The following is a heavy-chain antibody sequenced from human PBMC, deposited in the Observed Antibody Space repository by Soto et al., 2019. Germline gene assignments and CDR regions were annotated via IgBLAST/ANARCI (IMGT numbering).Heavy chain of an antibody. J-gene: IGHJ4*02. CDR1: GGSIIGGY. D-gene: IGHD2-15*01. V-gene: IGHV4-59*01. CDR3: AGLRGYAGSPIDY. Sequence: SETLSLTCTVSGGSIIGGYWSWIRQPPGKGLEWIGYIPYSGNTNYNPSLKSRVTVSVDTPKNQFSLRLSSVTTADTAVYYCAGLRGYAGSPIDYWGQGTLVTVSS. CDR2: IPYSGNT.